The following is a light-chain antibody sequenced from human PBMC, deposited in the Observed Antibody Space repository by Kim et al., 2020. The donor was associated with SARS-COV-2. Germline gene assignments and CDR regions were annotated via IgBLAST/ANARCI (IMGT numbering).Light chain of an antibody. J-gene: IGKJ2*02. CDR2: GIS. V-gene: IGKV3-20*01. CDR3: QQYHNSPRT. CDR1: QSLRSTY. Sequence: EVVLTQSPGTLSLSPGERATLSCRASQSLRSTYVAWYQQKLGQAPRLLIYGISTRATGIPDRFSGSGFGTDFTLTISRLEPEDFAVYYCQQYHNSPRTFGQGTKLEI.